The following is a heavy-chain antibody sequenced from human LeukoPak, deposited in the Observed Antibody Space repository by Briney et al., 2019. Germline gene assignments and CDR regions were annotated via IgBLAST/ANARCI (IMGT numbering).Heavy chain of an antibody. Sequence: PGGSLRLSCAASGFTLTSYDMHWVRQAPGKGLEWVAIMSYDGNNKYYADSVKGRFTISRDNSKNTLYLQMNSLRAEDTAVYYCARARDGYYPLEYWGQGTLVTVSS. CDR2: MSYDGNNK. CDR3: ARARDGYYPLEY. J-gene: IGHJ4*02. CDR1: GFTLTSYD. V-gene: IGHV3-30*03. D-gene: IGHD5-24*01.